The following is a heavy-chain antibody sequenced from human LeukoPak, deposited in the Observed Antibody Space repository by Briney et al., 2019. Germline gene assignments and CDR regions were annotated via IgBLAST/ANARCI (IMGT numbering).Heavy chain of an antibody. V-gene: IGHV1-69*05. CDR2: IIPIFGTA. CDR1: GGTFSSYA. CDR3: ARDRDYYDSSGYDY. Sequence: SVKVSCKASGGTFSSYAISWVRQAPGQRLEWMGGIIPIFGTANYAQKFQGRVTITTDESTSTAYMELSSLRSEDTAVYYCARDRDYYDSSGYDYWGQGTLVTVSS. J-gene: IGHJ4*02. D-gene: IGHD3-22*01.